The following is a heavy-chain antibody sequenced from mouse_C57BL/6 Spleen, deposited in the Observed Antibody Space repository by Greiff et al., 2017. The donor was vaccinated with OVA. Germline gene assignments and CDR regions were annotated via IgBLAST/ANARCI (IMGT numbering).Heavy chain of an antibody. Sequence: VQLVESGPGLVAPSQSLSITCTVSGFSLTSYAISWVRQPPGKGLEWLGVIWTGGGTNYNSALKSRLSISKDNSKSQVFLKMNSLQTDDTARYYCASQTAQALYAMDYWGQGTSVTVSS. J-gene: IGHJ4*01. D-gene: IGHD3-2*02. CDR1: GFSLTSYA. CDR3: ASQTAQALYAMDY. V-gene: IGHV2-9-1*01. CDR2: IWTGGGT.